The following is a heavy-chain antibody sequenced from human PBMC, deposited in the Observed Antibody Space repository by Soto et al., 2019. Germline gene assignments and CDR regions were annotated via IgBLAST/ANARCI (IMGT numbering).Heavy chain of an antibody. V-gene: IGHV3-21*01. D-gene: IGHD3-10*01. Sequence: EVQLVESGGGLVKPGGSLRLSCAASGFTFSSYSMNWVRQAPGKGLEWVSSISSSSSYIYYADSVKGRFTISRDNAKNSLYLQVNSLRAEDTAVYYCARDEGYGSGTPAFDYWGQGTLVTVSS. CDR1: GFTFSSYS. J-gene: IGHJ4*02. CDR3: ARDEGYGSGTPAFDY. CDR2: ISSSSSYI.